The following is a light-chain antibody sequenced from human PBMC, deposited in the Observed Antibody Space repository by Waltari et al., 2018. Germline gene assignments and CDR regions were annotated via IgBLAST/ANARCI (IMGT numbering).Light chain of an antibody. CDR2: DAS. V-gene: IGKV3-20*01. CDR3: QKYVSLPAT. J-gene: IGKJ1*01. Sequence: SCTAIHSIGNSLAWYQQKPGQAPRLLIYDASSRATGSANRFSGSGFGTDFSLTSSRQGTDVVAVYYCQKYVSLPATFGQGTKVEIK. CDR1: HSIGNS.